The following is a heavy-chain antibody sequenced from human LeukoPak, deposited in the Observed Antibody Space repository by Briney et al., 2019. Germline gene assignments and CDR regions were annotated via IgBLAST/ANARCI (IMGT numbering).Heavy chain of an antibody. V-gene: IGHV3-30*18. D-gene: IGHD4-17*01. Sequence: PGRSLRLSCAASGFTLSSFGMHWVRQAPGKGLEWVAVISSDGSNKYYADSVKGRFTISRDNSKNMLYLQMNSLRAEDTAVYYCAKAKGNYGDYGEYSYYYYGMDVWGRGTTVTVSS. J-gene: IGHJ6*02. CDR3: AKAKGNYGDYGEYSYYYYGMDV. CDR2: ISSDGSNK. CDR1: GFTLSSFG.